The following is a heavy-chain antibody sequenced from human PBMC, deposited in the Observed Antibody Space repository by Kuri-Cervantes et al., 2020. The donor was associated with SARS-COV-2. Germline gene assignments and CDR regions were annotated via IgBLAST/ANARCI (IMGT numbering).Heavy chain of an antibody. J-gene: IGHJ6*03. Sequence: GESLKISCAASGFTFSSYGMHWVRQAPGKGLEWVAFIRYDGSESHYGASVKGRVTISRDNSKNTLYLQMNSLRPEDTAVYYCARGFVYYYDSSGYYQYYYYYYMDVWGKGTTVTVSS. CDR1: GFTFSSYG. CDR3: ARGFVYYYDSSGYYQYYYYYYMDV. CDR2: IRYDGSES. V-gene: IGHV3-30*02. D-gene: IGHD3-22*01.